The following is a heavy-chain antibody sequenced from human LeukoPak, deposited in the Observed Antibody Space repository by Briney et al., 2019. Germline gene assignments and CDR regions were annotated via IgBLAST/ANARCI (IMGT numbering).Heavy chain of an antibody. J-gene: IGHJ1*01. D-gene: IGHD2-21*01. V-gene: IGHV1-69*13. Sequence: SVKVSCKASGGTFSSYAISWVRQAPGQGLEWMGGITPVFGTAHYAQQFQGRVTITADESTSTAYLELSSLRSGDTAVYYCARDSAEFRSLIPHWGQGTLVTVSS. CDR1: GGTFSSYA. CDR2: ITPVFGTA. CDR3: ARDSAEFRSLIPH.